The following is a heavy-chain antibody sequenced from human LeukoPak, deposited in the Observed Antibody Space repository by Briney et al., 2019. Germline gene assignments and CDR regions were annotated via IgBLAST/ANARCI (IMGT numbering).Heavy chain of an antibody. CDR3: ARVSYGDHDAFDI. CDR2: ISSSSSYI. J-gene: IGHJ3*02. V-gene: IGHV3-21*01. Sequence: GGSLRLSCAASGFTFSSYSMNWVRQAPGKGLEWVSSISSSSSYIYYADSVKGRFTISRDNAKNSLYLQMNSLRAEDTAVYYCARVSYGDHDAFDIWGQGTMVTVSS. CDR1: GFTFSSYS. D-gene: IGHD4-17*01.